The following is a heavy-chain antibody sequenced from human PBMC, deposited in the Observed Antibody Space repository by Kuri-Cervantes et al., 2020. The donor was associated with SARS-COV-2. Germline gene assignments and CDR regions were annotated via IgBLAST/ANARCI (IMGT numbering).Heavy chain of an antibody. Sequence: GSLRLSCTVSGASMSDPMSHYYWNWIRLTPGKGLEWIGYIFHTGSNSQNPSLKSRVTISLDTSENQFSLSLNSVTPADTAVYYCATKLFGEHWFDPWGQGILVTVSS. CDR3: ATKLFGEHWFDP. D-gene: IGHD3-10*01. V-gene: IGHV4-61*01. CDR1: GASMSDPMSHYY. J-gene: IGHJ5*02. CDR2: IFHTGSN.